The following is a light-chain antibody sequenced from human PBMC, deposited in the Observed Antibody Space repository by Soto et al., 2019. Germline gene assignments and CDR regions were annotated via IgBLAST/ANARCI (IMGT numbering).Light chain of an antibody. V-gene: IGKV3D-15*01. J-gene: IGKJ4*01. CDR2: GVS. CDR1: QSVGNN. CDR3: QQYDDRPLT. Sequence: EVLMVQSPASLSLSPGERATLSCRASQSVGNNLAWYQQKPGRAPRLLFYGVSTRATGVPVRFSGSGSGTDFTLIISSLQSEDFAVYFCQQYDDRPLTFGGGTTVEI.